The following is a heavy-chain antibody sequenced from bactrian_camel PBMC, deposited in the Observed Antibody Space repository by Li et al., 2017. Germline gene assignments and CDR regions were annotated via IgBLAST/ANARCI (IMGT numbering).Heavy chain of an antibody. CDR1: RQSYC. D-gene: IGHD1*01. V-gene: IGHV3S25*01. J-gene: IGHJ4*01. Sequence: QVQLVESGGGSAQAGGSLRLSCEASRQSYCMAWVRQAPGKGLEWVATISRGGATTYTDSVKGRFTISRDNSKDTCYLQLNSLKTDDTAMYYCTLGLTGGGESGQGTQVTVS. CDR2: ISRGGATT.